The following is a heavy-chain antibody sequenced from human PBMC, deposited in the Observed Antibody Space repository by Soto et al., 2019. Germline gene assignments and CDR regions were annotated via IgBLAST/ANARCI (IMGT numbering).Heavy chain of an antibody. J-gene: IGHJ4*02. CDR3: ARIGQHLTLDY. Sequence: ASVKVSCKSSGCTFSSYAISWVRQATGQGLEWMGWMNPNSGKTGYAQKFQGRLTISKDTSKGQVVLTMTNVDPVDTATYYCARIGQHLTLDYWGQGTLVTVSS. D-gene: IGHD6-13*01. CDR2: MNPNSGKT. CDR1: GCTFSSYA. V-gene: IGHV1-8*02.